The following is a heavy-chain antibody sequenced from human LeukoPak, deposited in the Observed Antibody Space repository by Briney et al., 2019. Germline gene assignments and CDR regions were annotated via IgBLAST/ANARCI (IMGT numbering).Heavy chain of an antibody. CDR2: ISYDGSNK. CDR3: ARLRIRRGQLWSLPYFDY. Sequence: GGSLRLSCAASGFTFSSYGMHWVRQAPGKGLEGVAVISYDGSNKYYADSVKGRFTISRDNSKNTLYLQMNSLRAEDTAVYYCARLRIRRGQLWSLPYFDYWGQGTLVTVSS. J-gene: IGHJ4*02. V-gene: IGHV3-30*03. D-gene: IGHD5-18*01. CDR1: GFTFSSYG.